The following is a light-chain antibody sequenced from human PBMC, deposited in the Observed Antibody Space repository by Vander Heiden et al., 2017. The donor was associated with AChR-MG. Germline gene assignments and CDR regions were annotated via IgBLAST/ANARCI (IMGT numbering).Light chain of an antibody. CDR1: QGISDY. CDR2: AAS. CDR3: QNYKSVPLT. V-gene: IGKV1-27*01. J-gene: IGKJ4*01. Sequence: DIHLTQSPSSLSASVGDRVTITCRASQGISDYLAWYQQKPGKVPKALIYAASTLLSGVPSRFSGSGSGTDFTLTISSLHPEDVATYFCQNYKSVPLTFGGGTKVEIK.